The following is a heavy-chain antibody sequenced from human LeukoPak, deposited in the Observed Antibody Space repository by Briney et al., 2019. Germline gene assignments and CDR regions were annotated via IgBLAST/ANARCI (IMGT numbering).Heavy chain of an antibody. V-gene: IGHV3-7*01. Sequence: TGGSLRLSCAASGFTFTSYAMTWVRQAPGKGLEWVANIKQDGSEKSYVDSVKGRFTISRDNTKNSLYLQMNSLRAEDTAVYFCAREWAGPSFDYWGQGTLVTASS. CDR2: IKQDGSEK. CDR3: AREWAGPSFDY. J-gene: IGHJ4*02. CDR1: GFTFTSYA. D-gene: IGHD6-19*01.